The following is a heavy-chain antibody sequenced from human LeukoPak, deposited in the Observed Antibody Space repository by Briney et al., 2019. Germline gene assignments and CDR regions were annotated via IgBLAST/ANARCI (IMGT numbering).Heavy chain of an antibody. CDR2: ISAYNGNT. CDR3: AREGWGQALRGNFGVVTIGPFDY. V-gene: IGHV1-18*01. J-gene: IGHJ4*02. CDR1: GYTFTSYG. D-gene: IGHD3-3*01. Sequence: EASVKVSCKASGYTFTSYGISWVRQAPGQGLEWMGWISAYNGNTNYAQKLQGRVTMTTDTSTSTAYMELRSLRSDDTAVYYCAREGWGQALRGNFGVVTIGPFDYWGQGTLVTVSS.